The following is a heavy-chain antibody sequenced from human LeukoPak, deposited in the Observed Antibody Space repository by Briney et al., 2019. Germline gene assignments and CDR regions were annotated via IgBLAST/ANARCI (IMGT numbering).Heavy chain of an antibody. CDR1: GYTFTSYA. Sequence: ASVEVSCKASGYTFTSYAMNWVRQAPGQGLEWMGWINTNTGNPTYAQGFTGRFVFSLDTSVSTAYLQICSLKAEDTAVYYCARDRVAFKIAAAGKNWFDPWGQGTLVTVSS. J-gene: IGHJ5*02. CDR3: ARDRVAFKIAAAGKNWFDP. V-gene: IGHV7-4-1*01. CDR2: INTNTGNP. D-gene: IGHD6-13*01.